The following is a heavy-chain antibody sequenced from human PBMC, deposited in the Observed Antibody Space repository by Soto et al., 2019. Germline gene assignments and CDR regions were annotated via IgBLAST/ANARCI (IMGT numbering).Heavy chain of an antibody. CDR2: IYHSGST. J-gene: IGHJ6*02. CDR1: GGSISSGGYS. D-gene: IGHD4-17*01. CDR3: ARAHYGDYRYGMDV. Sequence: SETLSLTCAVSGGSISSGGYSWSWIRQPPGKGLEWIGYIYHSGSTYYNPSLKSRVTISVDRSKNQFSLKLSSVTAADTAVYYFARAHYGDYRYGMDVWGQGTTVTVSS. V-gene: IGHV4-30-2*01.